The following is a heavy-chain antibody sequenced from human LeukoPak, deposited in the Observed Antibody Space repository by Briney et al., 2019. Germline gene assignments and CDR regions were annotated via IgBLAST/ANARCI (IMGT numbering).Heavy chain of an antibody. V-gene: IGHV1-2*02. J-gene: IGHJ4*02. CDR2: INPNSGGT. Sequence: ASVKVSCKASGYTFTGYYMHWVRQAPGQGLEWMGWINPNSGGTNYAQKFQGRVTMTRDTSISTAYMELSRLRSDDTAVYYCARENYDFWSEKRSLYYFDYWGQGTLVTVSS. CDR1: GYTFTGYY. D-gene: IGHD3-3*01. CDR3: ARENYDFWSEKRSLYYFDY.